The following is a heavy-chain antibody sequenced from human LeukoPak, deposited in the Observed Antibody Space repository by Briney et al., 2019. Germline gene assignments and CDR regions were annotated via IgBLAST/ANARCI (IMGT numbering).Heavy chain of an antibody. V-gene: IGHV4-38-2*02. D-gene: IGHD4-11*01. CDR1: GYSISSGYY. Sequence: SETLSLTCTVSGYSISSGYYWGWIRQPPGKGLEWIGSIYHSGSTYYNPSLKSRVTISVDTSKNQFSLKLSSVTAADTAVYYCARAVTMRSYYYYYYMDVWGKGTTVTVSS. CDR3: ARAVTMRSYYYYYYMDV. J-gene: IGHJ6*03. CDR2: IYHSGST.